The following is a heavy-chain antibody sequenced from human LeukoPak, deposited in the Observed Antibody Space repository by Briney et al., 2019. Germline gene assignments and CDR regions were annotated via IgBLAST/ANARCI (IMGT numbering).Heavy chain of an antibody. J-gene: IGHJ5*02. D-gene: IGHD4-23*01. CDR2: IIPTFGSR. V-gene: IGHV1-69*13. CDR3: VREANFGGNLNWLDP. CDR1: GGTFRGNG. Sequence: ASVKLSCKASGGTFRGNGYNWVREAPGQGLQWMGGIIPTFGSRSYAQKFQGRVTLTSDESRTTVYMELSNLTTEDTGIYYCVREANFGGNLNWLDPWGQGTIVTVSS.